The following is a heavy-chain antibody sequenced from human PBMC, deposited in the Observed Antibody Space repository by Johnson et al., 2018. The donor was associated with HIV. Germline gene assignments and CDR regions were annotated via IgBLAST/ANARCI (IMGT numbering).Heavy chain of an antibody. J-gene: IGHJ3*02. D-gene: IGHD3-22*01. Sequence: QMMLVESGGGVVQPGRSLRLSCAASGFTFSSYAMHWVRQAPGKGLEWVAVISYDGSNKYYADSVKGRFTISIDNSKNSLFLQMNSLRVEDTAVYYCAKVYYYDTSGYLIRPRAFDIWGQGTVVTVSS. CDR1: GFTFSSYA. CDR2: ISYDGSNK. V-gene: IGHV3-30*14. CDR3: AKVYYYDTSGYLIRPRAFDI.